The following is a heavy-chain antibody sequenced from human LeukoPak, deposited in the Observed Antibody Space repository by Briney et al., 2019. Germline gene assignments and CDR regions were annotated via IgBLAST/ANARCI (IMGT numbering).Heavy chain of an antibody. CDR3: AKDRIQLGGYNWFDP. Sequence: GGSLRLSCAASGFTFRNYWMSWVRQAPGKGLEWVAKIKQDGGEKYYVDSVKGRFTISRDNSKNTLYLQMNSLRAEDTAVYYCAKDRIQLGGYNWFDPWGQGTLVTVSS. CDR2: IKQDGGEK. CDR1: GFTFRNYW. J-gene: IGHJ5*02. V-gene: IGHV3-7*03. D-gene: IGHD5-18*01.